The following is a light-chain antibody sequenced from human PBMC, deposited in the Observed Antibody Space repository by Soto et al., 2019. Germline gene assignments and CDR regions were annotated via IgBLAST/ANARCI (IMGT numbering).Light chain of an antibody. CDR3: QQYGNSRT. V-gene: IGKV3-20*01. CDR1: QSLSSSY. CDR2: GAS. J-gene: IGKJ1*01. Sequence: EIALTQSPGTLSLSPGERATLSCRASQSLSSSYLAWYQQKPGQAPRLLIYGASSRATGIPDRFSGSGSGIDFTLTISRLEPEDFAVYYCQQYGNSRTFGQGTKVEIK.